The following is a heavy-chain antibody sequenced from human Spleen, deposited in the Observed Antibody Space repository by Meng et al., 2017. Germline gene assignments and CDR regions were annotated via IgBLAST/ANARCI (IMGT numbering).Heavy chain of an antibody. CDR1: GGSVGGYY. V-gene: IGHV4-34*01. D-gene: IGHD2-2*01. J-gene: IGHJ5*02. CDR3: ARALQGRIVVVPAANWFDP. Sequence: GPLQESGPGLVKPSETLSPTSAGYGGSVGGYYWSWIRQPPGKGLEWIGESNHSGITNYNPSLKSPVTISVDTSKNQFSLKLSSVTAADTAVYYCARALQGRIVVVPAANWFDPWGQGTLVTVSS. CDR2: SNHSGIT.